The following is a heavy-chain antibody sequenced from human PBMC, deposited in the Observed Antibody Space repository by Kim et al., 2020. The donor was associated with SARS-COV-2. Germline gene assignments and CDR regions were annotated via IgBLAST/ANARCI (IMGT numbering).Heavy chain of an antibody. D-gene: IGHD3-10*01. Sequence: SVKVSCKASGGTFSSYAISWVRQAPGQGLEWMGGIIPIFGTANYAQKFQGRVTITADESTSTAYMELSSLRSEDTAVYYCARDRGYYGSGSYYHFDYWGQGTLVTVSS. CDR3: ARDRGYYGSGSYYHFDY. CDR2: IIPIFGTA. V-gene: IGHV1-69*13. CDR1: GGTFSSYA. J-gene: IGHJ4*02.